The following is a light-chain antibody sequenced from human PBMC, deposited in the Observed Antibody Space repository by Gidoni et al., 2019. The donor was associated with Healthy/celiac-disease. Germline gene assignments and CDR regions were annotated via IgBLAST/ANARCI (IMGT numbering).Light chain of an antibody. CDR3: QQSYSTPPT. CDR1: QSISSY. V-gene: IGKV1-39*01. Sequence: DSPMTQSPSSLSASVGDRVTITCRASQSISSYLNWYQQKPGKAPKLLIYAASSLQSGVPSRFSGSGSGTDFTLTISSLQPEDFATYYCQQSYSTPPTFGQXTKLEIK. J-gene: IGKJ2*01. CDR2: AAS.